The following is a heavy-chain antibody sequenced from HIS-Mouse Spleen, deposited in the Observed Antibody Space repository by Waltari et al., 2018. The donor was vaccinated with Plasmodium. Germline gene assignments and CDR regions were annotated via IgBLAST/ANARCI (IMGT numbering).Heavy chain of an antibody. V-gene: IGHV1-2*02. CDR2: INPNSGGT. CDR3: ARVLGYKAAAGTFVEYFQH. CDR1: GYTFPGPS. D-gene: IGHD6-13*01. J-gene: IGHJ1*01. Sequence: QVQLVQSGAEVKKSGASVKVSCTASGYTFPGPSMHWVQQAPGQGLEWMGWINPNSGGTNYAQKFQGRVTMTRDTSISTAYMELSRLGSDDTAVYYCARVLGYKAAAGTFVEYFQHWGQGTLVTVSS.